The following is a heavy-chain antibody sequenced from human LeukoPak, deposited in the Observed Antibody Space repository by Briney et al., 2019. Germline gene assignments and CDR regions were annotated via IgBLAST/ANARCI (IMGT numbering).Heavy chain of an antibody. CDR3: ARGSPQLDY. D-gene: IGHD2-15*01. J-gene: IGHJ4*02. V-gene: IGHV3-48*03. CDR2: ISSSGSTI. Sequence: GGSLRLSCAASGFTFSSYKMNWVRQAPGKGLEWVSYISSSGSTIYYADSVKGRFTISRDNAKYSLYLQMNSLRAEDTAVYYCARGSPQLDYWGQGTLVTVSS. CDR1: GFTFSSYK.